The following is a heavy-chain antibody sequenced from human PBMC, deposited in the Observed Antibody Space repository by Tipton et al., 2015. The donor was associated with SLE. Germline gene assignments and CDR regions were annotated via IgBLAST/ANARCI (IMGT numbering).Heavy chain of an antibody. CDR3: TRVGLDS. CDR1: GFTFSTYG. V-gene: IGHV3-30*02. Sequence: SGFTFSTYGMHWVRQSPGKGLEWVSFIRYDGTSKFYADAVKGRFTISRDDSKTTLYLQMNSLRPDDTAVYYCTRVGLDSWGQGTLVTVSS. J-gene: IGHJ4*02. CDR2: IRYDGTSK.